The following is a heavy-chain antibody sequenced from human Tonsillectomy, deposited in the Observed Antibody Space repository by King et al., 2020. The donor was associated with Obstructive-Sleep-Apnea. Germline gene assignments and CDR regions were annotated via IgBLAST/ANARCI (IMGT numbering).Heavy chain of an antibody. CDR2: IYYSGGIYDSGTT. D-gene: IGHD4/OR15-4a*01. CDR1: GYSIRTVTYN. CDR3: AADYGATPDAFDF. V-gene: IGHV4-39*01. Sequence: QLQESGPGLVKSSETLSLVCTVSGYSIRTVTYNWGWVRQLPGKGLEWIASIYYSGGIYDSGTTSYNPSLKSRVTISVEAPTNQFFLKVTSVTAADTALYFCAADYGATPDAFDFWGQGTMVIVSP. J-gene: IGHJ3*01.